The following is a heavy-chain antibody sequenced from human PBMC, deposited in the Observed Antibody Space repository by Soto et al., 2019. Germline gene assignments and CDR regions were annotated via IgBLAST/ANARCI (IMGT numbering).Heavy chain of an antibody. CDR1: GFTFSSYA. CDR2: ISGSGGST. J-gene: IGHJ6*03. D-gene: IGHD2-15*01. Sequence: PGGSLRLSCAAPGFTFSSYAMSWVRQAPGKGLEWVSAISGSGGSTYYADSVKGRFTISRDNSKNTLYLQMNSLRAEDTAVYYCAKLTNGRWPTKYYYMDVWGKGTTVTVSS. V-gene: IGHV3-23*01. CDR3: AKLTNGRWPTKYYYMDV.